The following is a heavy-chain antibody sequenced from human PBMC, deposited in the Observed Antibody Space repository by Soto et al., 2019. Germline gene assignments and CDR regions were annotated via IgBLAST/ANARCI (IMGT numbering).Heavy chain of an antibody. D-gene: IGHD5-18*01. V-gene: IGHV3-74*01. J-gene: IGHJ6*02. CDR1: GFTFSSYW. CDR2: INSDGSST. CDR3: ARAYTFYGMDV. Sequence: GGSLRLSCAASGFTFSSYWMHWVRQAPGKGLVWVSRINSDGSSTSYADSVKGRFTISRDNAKNTLNLQMNSLRAEDTAVYYCARAYTFYGMDVWGQGTTVTVSS.